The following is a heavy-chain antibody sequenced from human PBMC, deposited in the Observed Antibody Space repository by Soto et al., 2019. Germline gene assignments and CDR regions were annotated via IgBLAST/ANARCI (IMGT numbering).Heavy chain of an antibody. V-gene: IGHV6-1*01. CDR2: TYYRSKWYN. CDR1: GDSVSSSIAA. CDR3: ARDEERWIAAAGFSY. Sequence: SQALPLTCAISGDSVSSSIAAWNWIRQSPSRGLEWLGRTYYRSKWYNDYAVSVKSRITINPDTSKNQFSLQLNSVTPEDTAVYYCARDEERWIAAAGFSYWGQGTLVTVSS. J-gene: IGHJ4*02. D-gene: IGHD6-13*01.